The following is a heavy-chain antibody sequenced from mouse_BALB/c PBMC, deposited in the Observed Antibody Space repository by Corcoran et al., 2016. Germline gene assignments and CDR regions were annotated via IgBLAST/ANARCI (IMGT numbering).Heavy chain of an antibody. J-gene: IGHJ4*01. CDR1: GYTFRSYW. D-gene: IGHD2-4*01. V-gene: IGHV1-9*01. CDR3: VRYLGLRRSYYYSMDY. CDR2: ILPGSGST. Sequence: QVQLQQSGTELMKPGASVKISCKATGYTFRSYWITWVKQRPGHGLEWIGEILPGSGSTNYNAKFKGKATFTADTSSNTAYMQLSSLTSEDSAVYYWVRYLGLRRSYYYSMDYWGQGTSVTVSS.